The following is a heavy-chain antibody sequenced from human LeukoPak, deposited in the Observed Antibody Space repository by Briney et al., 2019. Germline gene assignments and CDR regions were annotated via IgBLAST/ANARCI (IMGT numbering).Heavy chain of an antibody. CDR2: IYSGGST. J-gene: IGHJ4*02. V-gene: IGHV3-53*01. CDR3: AREVYGDDY. CDR1: GFTFSSYW. D-gene: IGHD5/OR15-5a*01. Sequence: GGSLRLSCAASGFTFSSYWMHWVRQAPGKGLEWVSVIYSGGSTYYADSVKGRFTISRDNSKNTLYLQMNSLRAEDTAVYYCAREVYGDDYWGQGTLVTVSS.